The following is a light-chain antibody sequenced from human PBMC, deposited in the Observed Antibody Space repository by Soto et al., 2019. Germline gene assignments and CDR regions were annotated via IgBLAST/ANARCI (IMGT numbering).Light chain of an antibody. Sequence: QSPLTQPPSASGSPGQSVTVSCTGTSSDVGGYNYVSWYQQHPGKAPKLMIYEVSKRPSGVPDRFSGSKSGNTASLTVSGLQAEDEADYYCSSYAGSNILVFGGGTKLTVL. J-gene: IGLJ2*01. V-gene: IGLV2-8*01. CDR1: SSDVGGYNY. CDR2: EVS. CDR3: SSYAGSNILV.